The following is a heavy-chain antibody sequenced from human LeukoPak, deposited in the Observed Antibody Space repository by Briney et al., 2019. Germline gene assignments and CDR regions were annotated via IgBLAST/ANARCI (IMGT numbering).Heavy chain of an antibody. CDR2: INHSGST. Sequence: SETLSLTCAVYGGSFSGYYWSWIRQPPGKGLEWIGEINHSGSTNYNPSLKSRVTISVDTSKNQFSLKLSSVTAADTAVYYCARDSGSHGPISYYYGMDVWGQGTTVTVSS. J-gene: IGHJ6*02. D-gene: IGHD3-10*01. V-gene: IGHV4-34*01. CDR3: ARDSGSHGPISYYYGMDV. CDR1: GGSFSGYY.